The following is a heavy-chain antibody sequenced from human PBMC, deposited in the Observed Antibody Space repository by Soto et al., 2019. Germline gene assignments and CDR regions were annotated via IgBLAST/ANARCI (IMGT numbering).Heavy chain of an antibody. CDR3: ARHRDCGGDCYSHYYYGMDV. CDR2: IYPGDSDT. CDR1: GYSFTSYW. D-gene: IGHD2-21*02. J-gene: IGHJ6*02. V-gene: IGHV5-51*01. Sequence: GESLKISCKGSGYSFTSYWIGWVRQMPGKGLEWMGIIYPGDSDTRYSPSFQGQVTISADKSISTAYLQWSSLKASDTAMYYCARHRDCGGDCYSHYYYGMDVWGQGTTVTVSS.